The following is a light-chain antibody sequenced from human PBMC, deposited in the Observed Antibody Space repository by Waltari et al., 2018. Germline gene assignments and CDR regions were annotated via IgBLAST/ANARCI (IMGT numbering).Light chain of an antibody. J-gene: IGLJ2*01. CDR2: EVT. V-gene: IGLV2-14*01. CDR1: SRDLRGYHY. Sequence: PGHTVTIPCPRTSRDLRGYHYVSSYQQHPGTAPKLIIYEVTHRPSGVSNRFSGSTSGNTASLTISALQAEDEADYYCSSYTSSTYPVVFGGGTKLTVL. CDR3: SSYTSSTYPVV.